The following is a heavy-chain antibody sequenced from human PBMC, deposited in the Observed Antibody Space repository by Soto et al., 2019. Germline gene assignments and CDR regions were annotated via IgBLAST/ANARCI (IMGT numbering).Heavy chain of an antibody. D-gene: IGHD3-9*01. CDR3: ARGVGSSPPRY. V-gene: IGHV4-59*01. J-gene: IGHJ4*02. Sequence: SETLSLTCTISGGSISVYYWSWIRQSPRQGLEWVGYVYDNGRPYYSPSLKSRVTISADTSKNQISLKLTSATAADTAVYYCARGVGSSPPRYWGRGTLVTVSS. CDR2: VYDNGRP. CDR1: GGSISVYY.